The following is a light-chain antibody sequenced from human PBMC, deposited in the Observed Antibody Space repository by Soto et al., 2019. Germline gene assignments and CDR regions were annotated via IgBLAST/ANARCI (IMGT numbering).Light chain of an antibody. J-gene: IGKJ4*01. V-gene: IGKV1-5*03. CDR2: EAS. CDR1: QSISSW. Sequence: DIQMTQSPSTLSASVGDRVTITCRASQSISSWLAWYQQRPGKAPKLLIYEASIFESGVPSRFSGSGSGTQFTLTISSLQPEDFATYYCQQLNSYPPTFGGGTKVDIK. CDR3: QQLNSYPPT.